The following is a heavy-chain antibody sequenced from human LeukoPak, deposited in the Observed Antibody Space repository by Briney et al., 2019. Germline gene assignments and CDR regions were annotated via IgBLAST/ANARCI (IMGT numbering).Heavy chain of an antibody. CDR3: ARRAGGEYSSSSFDY. Sequence: GEPLKISCNGSGYXFTSYWIGWVRQMPGKGLEWMGIIYPGDSDTRYSPSFQGQVTISADKSISTAYLQWSSLKASDTAMYYCARRAGGEYSSSSFDYWGQGTLVTVSS. V-gene: IGHV5-51*01. J-gene: IGHJ4*02. CDR1: GYXFTSYW. CDR2: IYPGDSDT. D-gene: IGHD6-6*01.